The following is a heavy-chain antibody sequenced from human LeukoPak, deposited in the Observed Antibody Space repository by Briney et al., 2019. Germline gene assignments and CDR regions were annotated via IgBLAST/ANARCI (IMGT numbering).Heavy chain of an antibody. J-gene: IGHJ4*02. CDR2: INQDGRVK. V-gene: IGHV3-7*01. Sequence: GGSLRLSCAASGFTFPNYWMSWVRQAPEKGLEWVANINQDGRVKQYVDSMKGRFTISRDSAKNSLYLQMNSLRAEDTAVYYCARDRDDGGFEYWGQGTLVSVSS. CDR3: ARDRDDGGFEY. CDR1: GFTFPNYW. D-gene: IGHD4-23*01.